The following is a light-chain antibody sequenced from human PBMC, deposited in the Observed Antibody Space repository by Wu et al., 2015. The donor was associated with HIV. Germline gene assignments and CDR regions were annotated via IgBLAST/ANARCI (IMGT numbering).Light chain of an antibody. CDR3: QQYGRSSWT. Sequence: ENVLTQSPGTLSLSPGERATLSCRASQTVNSNYLAWYQQKPGQAPRLLIYGASTRATGAPDRFSGSGSGTDFTLTISRLEPEDFAVFYCQQYGRSSWTFGQGTKVEIK. CDR2: GAS. V-gene: IGKV3-20*01. CDR1: QTVNSNY. J-gene: IGKJ1*01.